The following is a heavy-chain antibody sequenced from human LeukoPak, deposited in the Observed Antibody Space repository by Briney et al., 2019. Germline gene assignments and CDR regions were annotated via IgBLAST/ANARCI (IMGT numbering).Heavy chain of an antibody. D-gene: IGHD4-23*01. V-gene: IGHV4-39*01. CDR2: IYYSGST. CDR1: GGSISSSSYY. Sequence: PSETLSLTCTVSGGSISSSSYYWGWIRQPPGKGLEWIGSIYYSGSTYYNPSLKNRVTISVDTTKNQFSLKLSSVTAADTAVYYCARATRAMGGDGGNSGFDYWGQGTLVTVSS. J-gene: IGHJ4*02. CDR3: ARATRAMGGDGGNSGFDY.